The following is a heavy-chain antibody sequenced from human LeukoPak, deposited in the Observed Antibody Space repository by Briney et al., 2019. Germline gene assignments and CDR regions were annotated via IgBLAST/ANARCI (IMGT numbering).Heavy chain of an antibody. J-gene: IGHJ4*02. Sequence: PGGSLRLSCAASGFTFSSYGMSWVRQAPGKGLEWVSAISGSGGSTYYADSVKGRFTISRDNSKNTLYLQMNSLRAEDTAVYYCAKALNIVVVVAAIGDFDYWGQGTLVTVSS. D-gene: IGHD2-15*01. CDR3: AKALNIVVVVAAIGDFDY. CDR1: GFTFSSYG. CDR2: ISGSGGST. V-gene: IGHV3-23*01.